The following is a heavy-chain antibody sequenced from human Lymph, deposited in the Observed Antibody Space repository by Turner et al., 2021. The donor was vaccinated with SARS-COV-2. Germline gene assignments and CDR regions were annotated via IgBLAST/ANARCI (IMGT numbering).Heavy chain of an antibody. CDR3: ARIAAPGMGGGVHYYYYAMDV. V-gene: IGHV1-69*10. D-gene: IGHD6-13*01. J-gene: IGHJ6*02. CDR1: GGTFSSSA. Sequence: QVQLVQSGAEVKKPGSSVKVSCKASGGTFSSSANSWVRQAPGQGLGGMGGIIPLLARANYAQKFQGRVTITADKSTGTAYRELGSLRSEDTAVYFCARIAAPGMGGGVHYYYYAMDVWGQGTTVTVSS. CDR2: IIPLLARA.